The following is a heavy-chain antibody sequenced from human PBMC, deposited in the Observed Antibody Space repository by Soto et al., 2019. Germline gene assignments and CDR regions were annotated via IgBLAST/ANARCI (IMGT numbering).Heavy chain of an antibody. Sequence: GASVKVSCKASGYTFTSYYMHWVRQAPGQGLEWMGIINPSGGSTSYAQKFQGRVTMTRDTSTSTVYMELSSLRSEDTAVYYCARGLSPVLRFLFYFDYWGQGTLVTVSS. CDR2: INPSGGST. J-gene: IGHJ4*02. D-gene: IGHD3-3*01. CDR3: ARGLSPVLRFLFYFDY. V-gene: IGHV1-46*01. CDR1: GYTFTSYY.